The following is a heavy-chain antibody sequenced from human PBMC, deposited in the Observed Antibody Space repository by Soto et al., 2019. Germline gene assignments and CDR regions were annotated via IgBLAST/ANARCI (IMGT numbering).Heavy chain of an antibody. J-gene: IGHJ4*02. V-gene: IGHV3-23*01. CDR3: AKIFRYGDPEY. D-gene: IGHD2-21*02. CDR2: VSSSGGTT. CDR1: GFTFSSYG. Sequence: GGSLRLSCAASGFTFSSYGMSWVRQAPGKGLEWVSAVSSSGGTTNYAGSVKGRFTISRDNSKSTLYLQMNSLRAEDTAVYYCAKIFRYGDPEYWGQGALVTVSS.